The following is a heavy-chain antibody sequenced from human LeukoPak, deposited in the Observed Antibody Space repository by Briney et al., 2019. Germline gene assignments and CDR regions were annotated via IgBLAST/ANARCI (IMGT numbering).Heavy chain of an antibody. Sequence: GGSLRLSCAASGFTFDDYAMHWVRQAPGKGLEWVSGISWNSGSIGYADSVKGRFTISRDNAKNSLYLQMNSLRAEDTALYYCAKDGRISMVRGIMVDIWGQGTVVTVSS. D-gene: IGHD3-10*01. CDR2: ISWNSGSI. J-gene: IGHJ3*02. CDR3: AKDGRISMVRGIMVDI. V-gene: IGHV3-9*01. CDR1: GFTFDDYA.